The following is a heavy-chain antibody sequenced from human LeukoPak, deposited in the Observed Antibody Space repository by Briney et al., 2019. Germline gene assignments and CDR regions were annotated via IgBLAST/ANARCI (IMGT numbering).Heavy chain of an antibody. V-gene: IGHV4-59*01. J-gene: IGHJ3*02. CDR3: ARGFDGPNALDI. Sequence: PSETLSLTCTVSGGSISSYYWSWIRQPPGKGLEWIGYIYYSGSTNYNPSLKSRVTISVDTSKNQFSLKLSSVTAADTAVYYCARGFDGPNALDIWGQGTMVTVSS. CDR2: IYYSGST. D-gene: IGHD3-9*01. CDR1: GGSISSYY.